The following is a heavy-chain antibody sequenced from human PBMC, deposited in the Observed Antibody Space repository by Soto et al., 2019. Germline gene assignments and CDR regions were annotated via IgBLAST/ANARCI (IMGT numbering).Heavy chain of an antibody. V-gene: IGHV4-59*08. CDR1: GGSISSYY. CDR3: ARGHYDYWSGYFATIDY. CDR2: IHYSGST. D-gene: IGHD3-3*01. J-gene: IGHJ4*02. Sequence: ASETLSLTCTVSGGSISSYYWSWIRQPPGKGLEWIGYIHYSGSTKYNPSLKSRVTLSADTSKNQFSLKLSSVTAADTAVYYCARGHYDYWSGYFATIDYWGQGTRVTVSS.